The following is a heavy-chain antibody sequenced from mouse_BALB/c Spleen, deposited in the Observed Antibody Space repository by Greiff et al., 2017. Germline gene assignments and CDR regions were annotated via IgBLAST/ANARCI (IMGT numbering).Heavy chain of an antibody. CDR1: GFTFSSFG. Sequence: EVKLMESGGGLVQPGGSLKLSCAASGFTFSSFGMHWVRQAPEKGLEWVAYISSGSSTIYYADTVKGRFTISRDNPKNTLFLQMTSLRSEDTAMYYCARGGYHYAMDYWGQGTSVTVSS. V-gene: IGHV5-17*02. CDR3: ARGGYHYAMDY. J-gene: IGHJ4*01. CDR2: ISSGSSTI. D-gene: IGHD2-2*01.